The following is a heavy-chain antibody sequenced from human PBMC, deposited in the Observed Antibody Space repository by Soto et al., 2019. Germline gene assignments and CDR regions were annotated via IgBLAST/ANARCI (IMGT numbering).Heavy chain of an antibody. V-gene: IGHV1-18*04. CDR1: GDTFTSYG. D-gene: IGHD6-13*01. J-gene: IGHJ4*02. CDR3: ARDQAAAGTVDY. CDR2: ISTYNGNT. Sequence: QVQLVQSGAEVKKPGASVKVSCKASGDTFTSYGVTWVRQAPGQGLEWMGWISTYNGNTNYAQKFQGRVTMITDTSTSTAYMELRSLRSDDTAVNYCARDQAAAGTVDYWGQGTLVTVSS.